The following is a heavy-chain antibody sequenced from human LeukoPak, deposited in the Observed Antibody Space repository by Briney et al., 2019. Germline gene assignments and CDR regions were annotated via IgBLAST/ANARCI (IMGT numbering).Heavy chain of an antibody. CDR3: ARDESSGGHYAFDI. V-gene: IGHV1-69*05. Sequence: GASVKVSCKASGGTFSSYATSWVRQAPGQGLEWMGGIIPIFGTANYAQKFQGRVTTTTDESTSTAYMELSSLRSEDTAVYYCARDESSGGHYAFDIWGQGTMVTVSS. CDR2: IIPIFGTA. CDR1: GGTFSSYA. D-gene: IGHD2-15*01. J-gene: IGHJ3*02.